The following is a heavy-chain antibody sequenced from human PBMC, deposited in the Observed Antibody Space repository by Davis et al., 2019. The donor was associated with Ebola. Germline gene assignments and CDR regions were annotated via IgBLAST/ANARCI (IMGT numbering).Heavy chain of an antibody. D-gene: IGHD6-6*01. V-gene: IGHV3-23*01. J-gene: IGHJ3*02. CDR1: GFTFSTYA. CDR3: AKDGTSSRGSHAFDI. Sequence: GESLKISCAASGFTFSTYAISWVRQAPGKGLEWVSTIDGSGVRTYYADSVKGRFTISRDNSKNPLYLQLNSLRADDTAVYYCAKDGTSSRGSHAFDIWGQGTMVTVSS. CDR2: IDGSGVRT.